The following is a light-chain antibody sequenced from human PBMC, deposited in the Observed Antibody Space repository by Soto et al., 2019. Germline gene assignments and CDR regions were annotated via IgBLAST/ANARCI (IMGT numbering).Light chain of an antibody. CDR1: QSVSSN. Sequence: EIVMAQSPATLSLSLRERATLSFWASQSVSSNLAWYQQKPGQAPRLLIYGASTRATGIPARFSGSGSGTEFTLTISSLQSEDFAVYYCQQYNNWPRWTFGQGTKVDIK. J-gene: IGKJ1*01. CDR2: GAS. CDR3: QQYNNWPRWT. V-gene: IGKV3-15*01.